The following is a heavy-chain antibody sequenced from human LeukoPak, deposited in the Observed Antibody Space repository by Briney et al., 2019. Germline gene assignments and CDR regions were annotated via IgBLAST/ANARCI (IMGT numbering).Heavy chain of an antibody. J-gene: IGHJ6*02. D-gene: IGHD2-15*01. CDR3: ARRGSQNLGMDV. Sequence: GASVKVSCKASGYTFTSDGISWVRQAPGQGLEWVGWISAYNGNTNYAQKRHGRVTMTTDTSTSTAYMELRSLRSDDTAVYYCARRGSQNLGMDVWAQGPTVPVSS. V-gene: IGHV1-18*01. CDR2: ISAYNGNT. CDR1: GYTFTSDG.